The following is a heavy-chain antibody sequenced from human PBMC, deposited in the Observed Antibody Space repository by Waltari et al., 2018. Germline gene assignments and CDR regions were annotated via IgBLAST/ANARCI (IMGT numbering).Heavy chain of an antibody. CDR3: ATGGRVGAILFDY. D-gene: IGHD1-26*01. Sequence: QVQLVQSGAEVKKPGASVKVSCKVHGYTLPALPMHWVPQAPGKGLEWMGGFDPEDGETIYAQKFQGRVTMTEDTSTDTAYMELSSLRSEDTAVYYCATGGRVGAILFDYWGQGTLVTVSS. J-gene: IGHJ4*02. CDR2: FDPEDGET. CDR1: GYTLPALP. V-gene: IGHV1-24*01.